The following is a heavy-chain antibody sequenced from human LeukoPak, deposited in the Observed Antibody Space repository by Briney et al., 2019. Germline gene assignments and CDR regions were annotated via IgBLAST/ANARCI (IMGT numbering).Heavy chain of an antibody. CDR2: IYFSGST. Sequence: SETLSLTCTVSGGSISTSGYYWGWIRQPPGKGLEWIGTIYFSGSTYYNPSLKSRVTISVDTSKNQFSLKMSSVTAADTAVYFCASYGITMVRGVINSICWGQGTLVTVSS. V-gene: IGHV4-39*07. CDR1: GGSISTSGYY. D-gene: IGHD3-10*01. J-gene: IGHJ4*02. CDR3: ASYGITMVRGVINSIC.